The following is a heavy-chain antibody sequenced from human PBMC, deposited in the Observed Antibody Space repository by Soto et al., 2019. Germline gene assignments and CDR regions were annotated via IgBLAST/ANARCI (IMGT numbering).Heavy chain of an antibody. Sequence: AAVKVSCKTSGDTFTAFYMHWLRQAPGEGLEWMGWINPNSGGTKYAQNFHGWVTMTRDTSISTAYMQLSRLRPDDTAVSYCATSRTSIAVAGATASHFDSWGKGTLVP. V-gene: IGHV1-2*04. D-gene: IGHD6-19*01. CDR3: ATSRTSIAVAGATASHFDS. CDR1: GDTFTAFY. J-gene: IGHJ4*02. CDR2: INPNSGGT.